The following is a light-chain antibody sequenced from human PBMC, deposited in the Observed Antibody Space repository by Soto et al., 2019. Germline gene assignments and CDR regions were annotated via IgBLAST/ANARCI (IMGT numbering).Light chain of an antibody. Sequence: EIVMTQSPATLSVSPGERATLSCRASQSVSNNLAWYQQKPGQAPRLLIYGASTRATGIPARFSGSGSGTEFTLTISSLQSEDFVVYYCQHHGNSAYTFGQGTKLEIK. CDR2: GAS. V-gene: IGKV3-15*01. CDR1: QSVSNN. CDR3: QHHGNSAYT. J-gene: IGKJ2*01.